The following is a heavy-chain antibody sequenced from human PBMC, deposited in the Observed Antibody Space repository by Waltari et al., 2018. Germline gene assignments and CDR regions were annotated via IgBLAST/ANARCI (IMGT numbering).Heavy chain of an antibody. V-gene: IGHV3-7*01. J-gene: IGHJ4*02. CDR1: GFTLHNCW. CDR3: ARTYGGGY. Sequence: EVQLVESGGGLVQPGGSLRLSRLVSGFTLHNCWMSWFRQAPGKGLEWVANIKEDGTEKHYVDSVKGRFTISRDNAKNSLFLQMNNLRVEDTAVYYCARTYGGGYWGQGTLVTVSS. D-gene: IGHD4-17*01. CDR2: IKEDGTEK.